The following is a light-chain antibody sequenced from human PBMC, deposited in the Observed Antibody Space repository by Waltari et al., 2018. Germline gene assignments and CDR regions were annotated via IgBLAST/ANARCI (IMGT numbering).Light chain of an antibody. CDR3: QQYYITPLS. CDR1: QSVFYSPDNRNY. V-gene: IGKV4-1*01. Sequence: DIVMTQSPDSLAVSLGERATINCKSSQSVFYSPDNRNYLAWYQQKPGQPPNLLIYWASTRECGVPDRFSGSGSGTDFTLTILSLQAEDVAVYYCQQYYITPLSFGGGTKVEIK. CDR2: WAS. J-gene: IGKJ4*01.